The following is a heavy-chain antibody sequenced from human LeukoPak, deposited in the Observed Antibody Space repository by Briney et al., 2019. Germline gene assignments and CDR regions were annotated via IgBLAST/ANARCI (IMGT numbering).Heavy chain of an antibody. CDR2: IYYSGST. CDR1: GGSISSYY. J-gene: IGHJ4*02. V-gene: IGHV4-59*08. Sequence: PSETLSLTCTVSGGSISSYYWSWIRQPPGKGLEWIGYIYYSGSTNYNPSLKSRVTISVDTSKNQFSLKLSSVTAADTAVYYCAGSTVVTADFDYWGQGPLVTVSS. CDR3: AGSTVVTADFDY. D-gene: IGHD4-23*01.